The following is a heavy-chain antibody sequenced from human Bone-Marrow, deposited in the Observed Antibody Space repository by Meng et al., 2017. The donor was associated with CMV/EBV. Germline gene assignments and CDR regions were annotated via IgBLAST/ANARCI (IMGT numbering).Heavy chain of an antibody. J-gene: IGHJ4*02. CDR3: TRGAPPPSYYDFWSGYYPFDY. V-gene: IGHV3-49*04. Sequence: GESLKISCIASGFTFGDYAMSWVRQAPGKGLEWVGFIRSKAYGGTTEYAASVKGRFTISRDDSKSIAYLQMNSLKTEDTAVYYCTRGAPPPSYYDFWSGYYPFDYWGQGTLVTGSS. CDR2: IRSKAYGGTT. CDR1: GFTFGDYA. D-gene: IGHD3-3*01.